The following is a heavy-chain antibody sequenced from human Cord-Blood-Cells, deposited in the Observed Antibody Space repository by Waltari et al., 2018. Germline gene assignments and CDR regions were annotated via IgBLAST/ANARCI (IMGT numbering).Heavy chain of an antibody. CDR1: GGSFSGYY. CDR2: INHSGST. CDR3: AGPYGSGSSYAFDI. Sequence: QVQLQQWGAGLLKPSENLSLTCAVYGGSFSGYYWSGIRQPPGKGLEWIGEINHSGSTHYNPSLKSRVTISVDTSKNQFSLKLSSVTAADTAVYYCAGPYGSGSSYAFDIWGQGTMVTVSS. J-gene: IGHJ3*02. V-gene: IGHV4-34*01. D-gene: IGHD3-10*01.